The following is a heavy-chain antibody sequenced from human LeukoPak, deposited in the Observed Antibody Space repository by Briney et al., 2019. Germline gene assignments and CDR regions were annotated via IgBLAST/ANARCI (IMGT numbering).Heavy chain of an antibody. Sequence: TSSETLSLTCTVSGGSISSYYWSWIRQPPGKGLESIGYIYYSGSTNYNPSLKSRVTISVDTSKNQFSLKLSSVTAADTAVYYCARDAASGWYGGVYFDYWGQGTLVTVSS. V-gene: IGHV4-59*01. J-gene: IGHJ4*02. D-gene: IGHD6-19*01. CDR3: ARDAASGWYGGVYFDY. CDR1: GGSISSYY. CDR2: IYYSGST.